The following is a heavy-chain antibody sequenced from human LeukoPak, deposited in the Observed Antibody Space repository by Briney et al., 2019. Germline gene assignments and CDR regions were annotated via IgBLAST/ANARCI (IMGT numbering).Heavy chain of an antibody. CDR2: INPNNDVT. CDR3: ARSDGAYYFGY. Sequence: ASVKVSCKASGYTFTGYYMHWVRQAPGQGLEWMGWINPNNDVTNYALKFQGRVTMTRDTSISTAYMELSGLRSDDTAVYYCARSDGAYYFGYWGQGTLVTVSS. V-gene: IGHV1-2*02. CDR1: GYTFTGYY. D-gene: IGHD2-21*01. J-gene: IGHJ4*02.